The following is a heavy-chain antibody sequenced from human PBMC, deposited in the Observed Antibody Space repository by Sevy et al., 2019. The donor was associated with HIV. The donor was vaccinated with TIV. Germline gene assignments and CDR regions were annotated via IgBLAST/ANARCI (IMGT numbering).Heavy chain of an antibody. CDR2: INWNGGTK. V-gene: IGHV3-20*04. CDR1: GFTFENYG. J-gene: IGHJ5*02. D-gene: IGHD5-12*01. CDR3: ARNTGFAYGDNWFDP. Sequence: GGSLRLSCAVSGFTFENYGMSWVRQAPGKGLEWVTGINWNGGTKNYVDSVKGRFTISRDNAKNSLNLQMDSLRVEDTAVYYCARNTGFAYGDNWFDPWGQGTLVIVSS.